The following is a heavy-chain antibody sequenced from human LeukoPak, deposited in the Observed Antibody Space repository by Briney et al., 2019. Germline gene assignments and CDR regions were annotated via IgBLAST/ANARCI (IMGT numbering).Heavy chain of an antibody. CDR3: ARDSAGGYFDY. D-gene: IGHD3-16*01. Sequence: GSLRLSCAASGFTFSSYEMNWVRQPPGKGLEWIGEINHSGSTNYNPSLKSRVTISVDTSKNQFSLKLSSVTAADTAVYYCARDSAGGYFDYWGQGTLVTVSS. J-gene: IGHJ4*02. CDR1: GFTFSSYE. CDR2: INHSGST. V-gene: IGHV4-34*01.